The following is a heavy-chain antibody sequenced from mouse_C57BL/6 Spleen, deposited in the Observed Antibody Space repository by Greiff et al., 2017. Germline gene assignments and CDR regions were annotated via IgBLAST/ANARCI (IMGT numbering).Heavy chain of an antibody. Sequence: EVQLQQSGPVLVKPGALVKMSCKASGYTFTDYYMNWVKQSHGKSLEWIGVINPYNGGTSYNQKLKGKATLPVDKASSTAYMELNSLTSEDSAVYYCAREITGDYAMDYWGQGTSVTVSS. V-gene: IGHV1-19*01. D-gene: IGHD2-4*01. CDR1: GYTFTDYY. J-gene: IGHJ4*01. CDR2: INPYNGGT. CDR3: AREITGDYAMDY.